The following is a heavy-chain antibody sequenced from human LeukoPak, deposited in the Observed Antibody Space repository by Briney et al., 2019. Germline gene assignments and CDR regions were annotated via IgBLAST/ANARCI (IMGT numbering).Heavy chain of an antibody. V-gene: IGHV4-61*02. CDR3: ARDLVGATKVAFDY. D-gene: IGHD1-26*01. J-gene: IGHJ4*02. CDR1: GGSISSGSYY. Sequence: SETLSLTCTVSGGSISSGSYYWSWIRQPAGQGLEWIGRIYTSGSTNYNPSLKSRVTISVDTSKNQFSLKLSSVTAADTAVYYCARDLVGATKVAFDYWGQGTLVTVSS. CDR2: IYTSGST.